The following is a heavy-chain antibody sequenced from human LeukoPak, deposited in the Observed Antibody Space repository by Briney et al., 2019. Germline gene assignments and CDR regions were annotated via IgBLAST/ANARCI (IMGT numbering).Heavy chain of an antibody. CDR2: INPNSGGT. V-gene: IGHV1-2*02. Sequence: ASVKVSCKAYGYTFTGYYMHWVRQAPGQGLEWMGWINPNSGGTNYAQKFQGRVTMTRDTSISTAYMELSRLRSDDTAVYYCARDRRGTYYYDSSGYLFDYWGQGTLVTVSS. D-gene: IGHD3-22*01. CDR1: GYTFTGYY. CDR3: ARDRRGTYYYDSSGYLFDY. J-gene: IGHJ4*02.